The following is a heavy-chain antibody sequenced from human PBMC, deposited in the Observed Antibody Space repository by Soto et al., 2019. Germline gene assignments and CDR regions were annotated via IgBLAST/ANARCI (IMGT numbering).Heavy chain of an antibody. CDR2: IYTSGST. D-gene: IGHD3-10*01. V-gene: IGHV4-4*07. CDR1: GGSISSYY. J-gene: IGHJ5*02. Sequence: PSETLSLGCTVSGGSISSYYCSGIRQPAGKGLEWIGRIYTSGSTNYNPSLKSRVTMSVDTSKNQFSLKLSSVTAADTAVYYCARGLLPPGWFDPWGQGTLVTVAS. CDR3: ARGLLPPGWFDP.